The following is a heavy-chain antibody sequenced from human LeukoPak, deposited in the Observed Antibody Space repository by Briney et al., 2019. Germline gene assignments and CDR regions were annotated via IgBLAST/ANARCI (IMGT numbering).Heavy chain of an antibody. CDR2: ISYSSGYT. V-gene: IGHV3-21*01. CDR1: GFTFSEFN. J-gene: IGHJ5*02. D-gene: IGHD3-3*01. Sequence: GGSLRLSCAASGFTFSEFNMNWVRQAPGKGLEWVSSISYSSGYTNYADSLKGRVTISRDNAKNLLYLQMNSLRVEDTAIYYCARDANDLWSGNYNWFDPWGQGTLVTVSS. CDR3: ARDANDLWSGNYNWFDP.